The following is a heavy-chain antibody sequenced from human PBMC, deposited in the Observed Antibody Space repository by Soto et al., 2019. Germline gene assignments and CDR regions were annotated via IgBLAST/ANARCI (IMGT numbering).Heavy chain of an antibody. J-gene: IGHJ4*02. CDR2: ISGSAAST. V-gene: IGHV3-23*01. CDR1: GFTFSNYA. CDR3: AKWTGRYCSGRSCYLDDPFDY. D-gene: IGHD2-15*01. Sequence: EVHLLESGGELVQPGGSLRLSCAASGFTFSNYAMSWVRQAPGKGLDWVSGISGSAASTFYADSVKGRFTISRDNSKNTLHLQMNSLRAEDTAVYYCAKWTGRYCSGRSCYLDDPFDYWGQGTLVTVSS.